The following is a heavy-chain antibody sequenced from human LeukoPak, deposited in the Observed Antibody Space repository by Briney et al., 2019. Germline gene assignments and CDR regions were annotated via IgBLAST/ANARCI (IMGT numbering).Heavy chain of an antibody. D-gene: IGHD3-22*01. Sequence: SETLSLTCTVSGGSISSGDYYWSWIRQPPGKGLEWIGYIYYSGSTYCNPSLKSRVTISVDTSKNQFSLKLSSVTAADTAVYYCARAVTYYYDSSGYYPDYWGQGTLVTVSS. CDR2: IYYSGST. CDR3: ARAVTYYYDSSGYYPDY. J-gene: IGHJ4*02. CDR1: GGSISSGDYY. V-gene: IGHV4-30-4*01.